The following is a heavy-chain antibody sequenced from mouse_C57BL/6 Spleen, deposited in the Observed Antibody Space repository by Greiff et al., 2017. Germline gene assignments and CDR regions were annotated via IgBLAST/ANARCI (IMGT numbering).Heavy chain of an antibody. Sequence: ESGPGLVKPSQSLSLTCSVTGYSITSGYYWNWIRQFPGNKLEWMGYISYDGSNNYNPSLKNRISITRDTSKNQFFLKLNSVTTEDTATYYCARIITTVAPVDYWGQGTTRTVSS. CDR1: GYSITSGYY. CDR3: ARIITTVAPVDY. J-gene: IGHJ2*01. V-gene: IGHV3-6*01. D-gene: IGHD1-1*01. CDR2: ISYDGSN.